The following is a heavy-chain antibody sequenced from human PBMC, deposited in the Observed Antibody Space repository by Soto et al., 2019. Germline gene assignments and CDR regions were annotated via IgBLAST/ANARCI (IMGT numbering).Heavy chain of an antibody. CDR2: VSFDGSNK. V-gene: IGHV3-30*14. J-gene: IGHJ2*01. CDR1: GFTFSSYA. D-gene: IGHD1-20*01. CDR3: ARGLITEITSGWYCDL. Sequence: QVQLVESGGGVVQPGRSLRLSCAASGFTFSSYAMHWVRQAPGKGLEWVAVVSFDGSNKYFADSVKGRFTISRDISKHTRNLQLHSLRAEDTAVYYCARGLITEITSGWYCDLWGRGTLVTVSS.